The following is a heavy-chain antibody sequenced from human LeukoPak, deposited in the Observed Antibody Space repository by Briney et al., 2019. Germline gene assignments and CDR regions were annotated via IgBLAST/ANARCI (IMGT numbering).Heavy chain of an antibody. J-gene: IGHJ6*02. V-gene: IGHV4-59*01. Sequence: SETLSLTCTVSGGSISSYYWSWIRQPPGKGLEWIGYTYYSGSTNYNPSLKSRVTISVDTSKNQFSLKLSSVTAADTAVYYCARSEQWQTIGYYGMDVWGQGTTVTVSS. CDR2: TYYSGST. D-gene: IGHD6-19*01. CDR3: ARSEQWQTIGYYGMDV. CDR1: GGSISSYY.